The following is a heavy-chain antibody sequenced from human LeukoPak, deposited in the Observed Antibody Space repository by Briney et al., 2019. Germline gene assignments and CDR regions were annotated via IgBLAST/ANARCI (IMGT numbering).Heavy chain of an antibody. V-gene: IGHV3-48*01. CDR3: ARGPYGDYVDAFDI. D-gene: IGHD4-17*01. Sequence: GGSLRLSCAASGFTFSTYTMNWVRQAPGKGLEWVSYISDSSGIIYYADSVKDRFTISRDNAKNSLYLQMNSLRAEDTAMYYCARGPYGDYVDAFDIWGQGTMVTVSS. CDR1: GFTFSTYT. CDR2: ISDSSGII. J-gene: IGHJ3*02.